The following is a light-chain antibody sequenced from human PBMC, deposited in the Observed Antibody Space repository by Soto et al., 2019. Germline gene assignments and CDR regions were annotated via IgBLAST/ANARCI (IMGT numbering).Light chain of an antibody. Sequence: QSVLTQPASVSGSPGQSITISCTGTSSDVGNFNLVSWYQQHPDKAPKVMIYEVSKRPAGVSNRFSASKSGNTASLTISGLQAEDEGDYYCCSYLGSGAYVFGTGTKLTVL. CDR2: EVS. CDR3: CSYLGSGAYV. CDR1: SSDVGNFNL. J-gene: IGLJ1*01. V-gene: IGLV2-23*02.